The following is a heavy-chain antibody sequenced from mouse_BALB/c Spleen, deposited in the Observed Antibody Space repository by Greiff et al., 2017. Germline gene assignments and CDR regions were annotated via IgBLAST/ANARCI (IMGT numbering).Heavy chain of an antibody. V-gene: IGHV6-6*02. Sequence: EVQRVESGGGLVQPGGSMKLSCVASGFTFSNYWMNWVRQSPEKGLEWVAEIRLKSNNYATHYAESVKGRFTISRDDSKSSVYLQMNNLRAEDTGIYYCTRIYYDYDEGFDYWGQGTTLTVSS. CDR1: GFTFSNYW. CDR3: TRIYYDYDEGFDY. J-gene: IGHJ2*01. D-gene: IGHD2-4*01. CDR2: IRLKSNNYAT.